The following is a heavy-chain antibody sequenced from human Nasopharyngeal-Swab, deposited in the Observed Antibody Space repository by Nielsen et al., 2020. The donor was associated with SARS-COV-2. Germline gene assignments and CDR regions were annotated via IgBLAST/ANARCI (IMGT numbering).Heavy chain of an antibody. CDR1: GFSFSNYG. CDR2: ISHSGGGT. CDR3: ARIQEWLNGLIDC. Sequence: GESLKISCAVSGFSFSNYGTTWVRQAPGKGLEWVSGISHSGGGTYYADSVKGRFTISRDNSKNTLYLQMNSLRAEDTAVYYCARIQEWLNGLIDCWGQGTLVTVSS. J-gene: IGHJ4*02. D-gene: IGHD5-18*01. V-gene: IGHV3-23*01.